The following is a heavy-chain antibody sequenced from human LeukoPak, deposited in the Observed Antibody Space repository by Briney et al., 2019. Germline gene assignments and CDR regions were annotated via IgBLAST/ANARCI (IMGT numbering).Heavy chain of an antibody. CDR2: IIPIFGTA. V-gene: IGHV1-69*13. Sequence: ASVKVSCKASGGTFSGYAISWVRQAPGQGLEWMGGIIPIFGTANYAQKFQGRVTITADESTSTAYMELSSLRSEDTAVYYCARSGMTTVTYYFDYWGQGTLVTASS. J-gene: IGHJ4*02. CDR1: GGTFSGYA. D-gene: IGHD4-17*01. CDR3: ARSGMTTVTYYFDY.